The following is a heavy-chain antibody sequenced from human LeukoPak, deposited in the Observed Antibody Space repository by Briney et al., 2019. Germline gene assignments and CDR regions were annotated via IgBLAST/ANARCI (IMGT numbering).Heavy chain of an antibody. V-gene: IGHV4-34*01. D-gene: IGHD7-27*01. Sequence: SGTLSLTCAVYGGSFSGYYWSWIRQPPGKGLEWIGEIYHSGSTNYNPSLKSRVTISVDTSKNQFLLKLRSVTGADTAVFYCGGAQTGDFDYWGQGTLVTVSS. CDR2: IYHSGST. CDR1: GGSFSGYY. CDR3: GGAQTGDFDY. J-gene: IGHJ4*02.